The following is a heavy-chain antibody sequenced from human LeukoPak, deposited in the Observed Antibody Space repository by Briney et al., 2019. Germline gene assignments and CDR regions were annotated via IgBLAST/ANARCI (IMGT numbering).Heavy chain of an antibody. Sequence: PSETLSLTCTVSGGSISSSSYYWGWIRQPPGKGLEWIGSIYYSGSTYYNPSLKSRVTISVDTSKNQFSLKLSSVTAADTAVYYCARHPTMIVVGSFDYWGQGTLVTVSS. J-gene: IGHJ4*02. CDR2: IYYSGST. D-gene: IGHD3-22*01. CDR1: GGSISSSSYY. V-gene: IGHV4-39*01. CDR3: ARHPTMIVVGSFDY.